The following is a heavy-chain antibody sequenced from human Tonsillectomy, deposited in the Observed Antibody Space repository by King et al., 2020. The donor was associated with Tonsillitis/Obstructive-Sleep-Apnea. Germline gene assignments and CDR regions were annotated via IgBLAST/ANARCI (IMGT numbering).Heavy chain of an antibody. CDR2: INKNGGGK. V-gene: IGHV3-20*04. J-gene: IGHJ4*02. CDR3: VRGYAQGPFDS. Sequence: VQLVESGGGVVRPGGSLRLSCADSGFTFGDYGMTWVRQAPGKGLEGVSGINKNGGGKGYADSVKGRFTISRDNAKNSLYLQMNSLRAEDTALYYCVRGYAQGPFDSWGQGTLVTVSS. CDR1: GFTFGDYG. D-gene: IGHD1-1*01.